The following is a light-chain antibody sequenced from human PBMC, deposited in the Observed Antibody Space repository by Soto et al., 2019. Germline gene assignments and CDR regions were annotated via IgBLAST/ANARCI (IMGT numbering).Light chain of an antibody. J-gene: IGLJ2*01. CDR3: SSYAGSSTMV. CDR2: DVS. CDR1: SSDVGSYNL. V-gene: IGLV2-23*02. Sequence: QSALTQPASVSGSPGQSITVSCTGTSSDVGSYNLVSWYQQHPGEVPKLMIYDVSKRPSGVSNCFSGSKSGNTASLTISGLQAEDEADYYCSSYAGSSTMVFGGGTKLTVL.